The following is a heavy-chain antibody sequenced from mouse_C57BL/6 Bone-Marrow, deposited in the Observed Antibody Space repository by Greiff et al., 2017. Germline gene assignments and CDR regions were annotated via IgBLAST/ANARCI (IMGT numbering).Heavy chain of an antibody. CDR3: SRHEYYGSGGFAY. CDR2: ISGGGGNT. V-gene: IGHV5-9*01. Sequence: EVKVVESGGGLVKPGGSLKLSCAASGFTFSSYTMSWVRQTPEKRLEWVATISGGGGNTYYPASVKGRFTIARDNAKNTLYLQMSSLRSEDTALYYCSRHEYYGSGGFAYWGQGTLVTVSA. J-gene: IGHJ3*01. CDR1: GFTFSSYT. D-gene: IGHD1-1*01.